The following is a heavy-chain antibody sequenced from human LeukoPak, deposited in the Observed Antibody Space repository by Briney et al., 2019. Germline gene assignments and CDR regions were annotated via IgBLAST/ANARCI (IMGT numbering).Heavy chain of an antibody. CDR2: ISSSSSYI. V-gene: IGHV3-21*01. CDR3: AKDTHIAVAGARTDYYYGMDV. Sequence: GGSLRLSCAASGFTFSSYSMNWVRRAPGKGLEWVSSISSSSSYIYYADSVKGRFTISRDNAKNSLYLQMNSLRAEDTAVYYCAKDTHIAVAGARTDYYYGMDVWGQGTTVTVSS. D-gene: IGHD6-19*01. J-gene: IGHJ6*02. CDR1: GFTFSSYS.